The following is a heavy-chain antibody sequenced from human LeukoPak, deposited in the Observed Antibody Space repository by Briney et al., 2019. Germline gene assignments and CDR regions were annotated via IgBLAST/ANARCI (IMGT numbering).Heavy chain of an antibody. D-gene: IGHD2-2*02. J-gene: IGHJ5*02. Sequence: RQPPGKGLEWIGYIYYSGSSNYNHSLKSRVTISVDKSKNQFSLKLRSVNAADTAVYYCARAPGYCSSTSCYTDNWFYPWGQGTLVTVSX. CDR2: IYYSGSS. V-gene: IGHV4-59*01. CDR3: ARAPGYCSSTSCYTDNWFYP.